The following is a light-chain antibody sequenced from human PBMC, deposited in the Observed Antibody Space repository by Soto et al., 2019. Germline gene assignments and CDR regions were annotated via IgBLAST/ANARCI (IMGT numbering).Light chain of an antibody. CDR1: QGIGTN. V-gene: IGKV3-15*01. CDR3: QQYDNWPWT. J-gene: IGKJ1*01. CDR2: AAS. Sequence: EIVVTQSPGTLSVSPGERATLSCRASQGIGTNLAWYQQRPGQAPRLLIYAASSRATDIPARFTGRGSGTEFTLTISSLQSEDFAVYYCQQYDNWPWTFGQGTKVEIK.